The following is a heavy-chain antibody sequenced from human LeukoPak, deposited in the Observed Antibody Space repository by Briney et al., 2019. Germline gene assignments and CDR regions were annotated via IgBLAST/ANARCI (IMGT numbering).Heavy chain of an antibody. CDR3: VRGTIAAAGIDY. CDR2: IDSSGVAT. V-gene: IGHV3-23*01. J-gene: IGHJ4*02. CDR1: GFTFSDYA. Sequence: GGSLRLSCAASGFTFSDYAMNWVRQAPGKGLEWVSSIDSSGVATDSTDSVKGRFTIFRDNAKNTLFLQMDSLRAEDTAVYYCVRGTIAAAGIDYWGQGTLVTVSS. D-gene: IGHD6-13*01.